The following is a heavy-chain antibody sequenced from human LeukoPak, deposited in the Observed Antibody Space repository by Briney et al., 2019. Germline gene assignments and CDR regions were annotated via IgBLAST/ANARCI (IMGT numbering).Heavy chain of an antibody. V-gene: IGHV4-61*05. D-gene: IGHD3-3*01. CDR2: IYYSGST. CDR1: GGSISSSSYY. Sequence: SETLSLTCTVSGGSISSSSYYWGWIRQPPGKGLEWIGYIYYSGSTNYNPSLKSRVTISVDTSKNQFSLKLSSVTAADTAVYYCASGAASSDFWSGYSAYYYYGMDVWGQGTTVTVSS. CDR3: ASGAASSDFWSGYSAYYYYGMDV. J-gene: IGHJ6*02.